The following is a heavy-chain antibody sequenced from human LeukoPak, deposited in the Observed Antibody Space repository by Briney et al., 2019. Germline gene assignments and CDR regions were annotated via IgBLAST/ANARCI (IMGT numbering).Heavy chain of an antibody. CDR3: ARAVVAATFFDYYYMVV. V-gene: IGHV1-8*01. Sequence: GASVKVSCKASGYTFTSYDINWVRQATGQGLEWRGWMNPNSGNTGYAQKFQGRVTMTRNTSISTAYMGLSSLRSEDTAVYYCARAVVAATFFDYYYMVVWGKGTTVTISS. J-gene: IGHJ6*03. D-gene: IGHD2-15*01. CDR1: GYTFTSYD. CDR2: MNPNSGNT.